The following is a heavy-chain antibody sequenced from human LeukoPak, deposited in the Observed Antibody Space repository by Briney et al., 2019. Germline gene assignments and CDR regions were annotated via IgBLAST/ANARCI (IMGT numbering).Heavy chain of an antibody. CDR3: AKEQYPGYCDF. CDR2: IRFDATNK. CDR1: GFIFSGSS. V-gene: IGHV3-30*02. J-gene: IGHJ4*02. D-gene: IGHD1-14*01. Sequence: PGGSLRLSCAASGFIFSGSSMHWVRQAPGKGLEWVCFIRFDATNKYYADSVKGRFTISRDNSNNTLYLQLNNVRTEDTATYFCAKEQYPGYCDFWGQGTLVTVSA.